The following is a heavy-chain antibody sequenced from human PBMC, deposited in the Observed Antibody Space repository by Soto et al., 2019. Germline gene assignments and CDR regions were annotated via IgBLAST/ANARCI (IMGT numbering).Heavy chain of an antibody. CDR1: GGSFSGYY. D-gene: IGHD6-25*01. CDR2: INHSGST. Sequence: VQLQQWGAGLLKPSETLSLTCAVYGGSFSGYYWSWIRQPPGKGLEWIGEINHSGSTNYNPSLKRRGTISVDTSKNQFSLKLSSVTAADTAVYYCAREYLYSSVDYWGQGTLVTVSS. V-gene: IGHV4-34*01. J-gene: IGHJ4*02. CDR3: AREYLYSSVDY.